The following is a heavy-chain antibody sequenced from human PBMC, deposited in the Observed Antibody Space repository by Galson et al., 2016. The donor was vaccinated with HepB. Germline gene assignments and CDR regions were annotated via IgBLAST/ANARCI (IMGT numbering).Heavy chain of an antibody. Sequence: SVKVSCKASNYTFTNYGINWVRQAPGQGLEWMGWISPYTGHSSSALSLQGRLALTTDTSASTAYMELSSLRSEDRAVYYCARVRGSSGSYQFYYFDYWGQGTLVTVSS. D-gene: IGHD1-26*01. CDR1: NYTFTNYG. V-gene: IGHV1-18*01. J-gene: IGHJ4*02. CDR2: ISPYTGHS. CDR3: ARVRGSSGSYQFYYFDY.